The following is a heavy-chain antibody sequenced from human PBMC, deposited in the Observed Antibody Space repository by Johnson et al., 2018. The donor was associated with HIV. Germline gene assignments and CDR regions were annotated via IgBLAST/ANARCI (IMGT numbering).Heavy chain of an antibody. J-gene: IGHJ3*02. CDR2: IYSGGST. CDR1: GFTVSSNY. CDR3: AKDLRGYSYGLGAFDI. D-gene: IGHD5-18*01. Sequence: EVQVVESGGGLIRPGGSLRLSCAASGFTVSSNYMSWVRQAPGKGLEWVSVIYSGGSTYYADSVKGRFPISRDNSKNTLYLQMNSLRAEDTAVYYCAKDLRGYSYGLGAFDIWGQGTMVTVSS. V-gene: IGHV3-66*03.